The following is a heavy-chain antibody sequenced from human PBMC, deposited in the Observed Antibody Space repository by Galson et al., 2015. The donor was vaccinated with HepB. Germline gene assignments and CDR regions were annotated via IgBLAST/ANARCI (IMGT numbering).Heavy chain of an antibody. CDR2: IKSKSDGETT. D-gene: IGHD1-1*01. CDR3: TTAPGYWNDAPEDY. J-gene: IGHJ4*02. Sequence: SLRLSCAASGITFRDAWMNWGRQAPGKGLEWVGRIKSKSDGETTEYAAPVKGRFTISRDDSKNTLYLQMNSLKIEDTAVYYCTTAPGYWNDAPEDYWGQGTLVTVSS. CDR1: GITFRDAW. V-gene: IGHV3-15*01.